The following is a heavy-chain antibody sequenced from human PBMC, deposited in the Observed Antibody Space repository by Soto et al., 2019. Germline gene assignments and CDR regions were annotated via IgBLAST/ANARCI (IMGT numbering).Heavy chain of an antibody. Sequence: QVQLVQSGAEVQKPGSSVKVSCKASGGTFSSYTISWVRQAPEQGLEWMGRIIPILGITNYAQKFQGRVTITADKSTSTAYMELSSLRSEDTAAYYCARAYSNYYYMDVWGKGTTVTVSS. V-gene: IGHV1-69*02. D-gene: IGHD4-4*01. CDR2: IIPILGIT. CDR3: ARAYSNYYYMDV. J-gene: IGHJ6*03. CDR1: GGTFSSYT.